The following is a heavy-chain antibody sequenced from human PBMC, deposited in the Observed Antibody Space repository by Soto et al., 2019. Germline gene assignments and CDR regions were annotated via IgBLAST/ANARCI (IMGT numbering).Heavy chain of an antibody. CDR3: AKDSIGYPGAYFHF. Sequence: EVQLLESGGGLVQPGGSLRVSCTASGFTFSSYAMSWVRQAPGKGLEWVSAISGSGCSTYYPDSVKGRFTISSDTYKYTLYLQVTSLSAEDTAVYYCAKDSIGYPGAYFHFWGQGTLVTAAS. CDR2: ISGSGCST. CDR1: GFTFSSYA. D-gene: IGHD3-22*01. V-gene: IGHV3-23*01. J-gene: IGHJ4*02.